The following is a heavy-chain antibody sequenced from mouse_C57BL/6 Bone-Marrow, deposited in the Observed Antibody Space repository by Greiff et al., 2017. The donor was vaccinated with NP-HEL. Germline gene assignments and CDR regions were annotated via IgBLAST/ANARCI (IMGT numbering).Heavy chain of an antibody. CDR1: GFTFSSYT. CDR3: ARAGDFDY. J-gene: IGHJ2*01. D-gene: IGHD2-13*01. V-gene: IGHV5-9*01. CDR2: ISGGGGNT. Sequence: DVMLVESGGGLVKPGGSLKLSCAASGFTFSSYTMSWVRQTPEKRLEWVATISGGGGNTYYPDSVKGRFTISRDNAKNTLYLHMSSLRSEDTALYCCARAGDFDYWGKGTTVTVAS.